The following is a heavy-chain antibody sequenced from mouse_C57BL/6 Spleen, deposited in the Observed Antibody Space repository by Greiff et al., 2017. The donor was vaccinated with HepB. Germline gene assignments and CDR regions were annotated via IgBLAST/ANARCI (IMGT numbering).Heavy chain of an antibody. J-gene: IGHJ1*03. Sequence: QVQLQQPGAELVKPGASVKLSCKASGYTFTSYWMHWVKQRPGQGLEWIGMIHPNSGRTNYNEKFKSKATLTVDKSSSTAYMQLSSLTSEDAAVYYCARNDGSSYRYFDVWGTGTTVTVSS. CDR2: IHPNSGRT. CDR1: GYTFTSYW. D-gene: IGHD1-1*01. V-gene: IGHV1-64*01. CDR3: ARNDGSSYRYFDV.